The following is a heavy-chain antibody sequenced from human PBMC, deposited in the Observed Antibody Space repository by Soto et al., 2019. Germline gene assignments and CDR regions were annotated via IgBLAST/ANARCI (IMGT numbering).Heavy chain of an antibody. J-gene: IGHJ4*02. D-gene: IGHD2-15*01. CDR1: GFTFSSYA. V-gene: IGHV3-23*01. CDR2: ISGSGGST. CDR3: AKVVAVVVVAYYFDY. Sequence: GGSLRLSCAASGFTFSSYAMSWVRQAPGKGLEWVSAISGSGGSTYYADSVKGRFTISRDNSKNTLYLQMNSLTAEDTAVYYCAKVVAVVVVAYYFDYWGQGTLVTVSS.